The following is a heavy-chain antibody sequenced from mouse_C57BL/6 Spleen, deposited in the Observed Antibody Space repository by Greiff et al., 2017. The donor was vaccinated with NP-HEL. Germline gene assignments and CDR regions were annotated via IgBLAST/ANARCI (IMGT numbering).Heavy chain of an antibody. CDR2: ISYDGSN. CDR1: GYSITSGYY. Sequence: EVQLQESGPGLVKPSQSLSLTCSVTGYSITSGYYWNWIRQFPGNKLEWMGYISYDGSNHYNPSLKNRISITRDTSKNQCFLKLNSVTTEDTATDNCAREDDYVAYWGQGTLVTVSA. D-gene: IGHD2-4*01. J-gene: IGHJ3*01. CDR3: AREDDYVAY. V-gene: IGHV3-6*01.